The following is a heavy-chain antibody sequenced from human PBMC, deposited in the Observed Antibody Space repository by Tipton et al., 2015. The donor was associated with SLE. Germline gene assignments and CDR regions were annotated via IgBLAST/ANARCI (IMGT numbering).Heavy chain of an antibody. D-gene: IGHD5-24*01. Sequence: LSLTCTVSGGSISSNDYYWSWIRQPAGGGLEWIGRIYTSGRTDYKPSLKSRVTISVDTSQNQFSLKLSSVTAADTAVYYCVSETPRDGYKFFHWGQGTLVTVSS. CDR3: VSETPRDGYKFFH. V-gene: IGHV4-61*02. CDR2: IYTSGRT. CDR1: GGSISSNDYY. J-gene: IGHJ4*02.